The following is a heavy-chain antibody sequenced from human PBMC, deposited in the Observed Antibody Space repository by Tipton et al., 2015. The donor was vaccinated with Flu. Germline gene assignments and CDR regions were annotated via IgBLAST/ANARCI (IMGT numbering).Heavy chain of an antibody. CDR2: ISWDGGST. J-gene: IGHJ6*02. V-gene: IGHV3-43D*03. Sequence: QLVQSGGVVVQPGGSLRLSCAASGLTFDGYAMHWVRQAPGKGLEWVSVISWDGGSTFYADSVRGRFTVSRDNSENSLYLQKSSLRAEDTALYYCAAGVAWKGGGYYGRDVWGQGSTFTIYS. D-gene: IGHD2-15*01. CDR3: AAGVAWKGGGYYGRDV. CDR1: GLTFDGYA.